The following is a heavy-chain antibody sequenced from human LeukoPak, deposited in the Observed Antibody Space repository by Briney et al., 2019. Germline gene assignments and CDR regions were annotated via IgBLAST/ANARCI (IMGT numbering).Heavy chain of an antibody. CDR3: ARDYCSGGSCYSVGY. D-gene: IGHD2-15*01. V-gene: IGHV3-30*03. Sequence: GGSLRLSCAASGFSFSNFSMHWVRQAPGKELEWVAVTSYDGTNKYYADSVKGRFTISRDNSKNTLYLQMNSLRAEDTAVYYCARDYCSGGSCYSVGYWGQGTLVTVSS. J-gene: IGHJ4*02. CDR1: GFSFSNFS. CDR2: TSYDGTNK.